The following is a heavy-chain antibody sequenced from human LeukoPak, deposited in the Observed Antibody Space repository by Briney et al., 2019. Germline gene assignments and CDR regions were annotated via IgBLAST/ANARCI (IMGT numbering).Heavy chain of an antibody. Sequence: SQTLSLTCTVSGGSISSGGYYWSWIRQHPGKGLEWIGYIYYSGSTYYNPSLKSRVTISVDTSKNQLSLKLSSVTAADTAVYYCARERDSYYYDSSGYTGIDYWGQGTLVTVSS. CDR3: ARERDSYYYDSSGYTGIDY. CDR1: GGSISSGGYY. CDR2: IYYSGST. V-gene: IGHV4-31*03. J-gene: IGHJ4*02. D-gene: IGHD3-22*01.